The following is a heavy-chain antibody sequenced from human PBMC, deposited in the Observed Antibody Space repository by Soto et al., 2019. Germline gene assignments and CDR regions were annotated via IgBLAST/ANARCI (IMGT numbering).Heavy chain of an antibody. V-gene: IGHV1-69*13. CDR3: ARDRIAVAVANNWFDP. J-gene: IGHJ5*02. Sequence: GASVKVSCKASGGTFSSYAISWVRQAPGQGLEWMGGIIPIFGTANYAQKFQGRVTITADESTSTAYMELSSLRSEDTAVYYCARDRIAVAVANNWFDPWGQGTLVTSPQ. CDR1: GGTFSSYA. D-gene: IGHD6-19*01. CDR2: IIPIFGTA.